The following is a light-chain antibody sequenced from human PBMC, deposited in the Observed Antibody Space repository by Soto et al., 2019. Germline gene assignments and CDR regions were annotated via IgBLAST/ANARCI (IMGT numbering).Light chain of an antibody. CDR3: QQYDSLPRT. CDR1: QSVKNY. J-gene: IGKJ1*01. CDR2: GAS. Sequence: EIVLTQSPGTLSLSPGERATLSCRASQSVKNYLAWYQQKPGQAPRLLMTGASSRATGIPDRFSGSGSRTDFTLTVSRLEPEDFAVYYCQQYDSLPRTFGQGTKVEIK. V-gene: IGKV3-20*01.